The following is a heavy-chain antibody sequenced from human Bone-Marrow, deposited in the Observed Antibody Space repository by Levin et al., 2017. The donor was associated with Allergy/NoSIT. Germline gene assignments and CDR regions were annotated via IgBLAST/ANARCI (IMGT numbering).Heavy chain of an antibody. V-gene: IGHV4-59*08. CDR2: ISYTGGT. J-gene: IGHJ4*02. CDR3: ARLAGAPTNPPFDY. Sequence: SQTLSLTCTVSGASFSSFYWSWVRQPPGEGLESIGYISYTGGTVYNPSLKSRVTISMDTSQNQFSLSLTSVTAADPAVYYCARLAGAPTNPPFDYWGQGILVTVSS. CDR1: GASFSSFY. D-gene: IGHD1-1*01.